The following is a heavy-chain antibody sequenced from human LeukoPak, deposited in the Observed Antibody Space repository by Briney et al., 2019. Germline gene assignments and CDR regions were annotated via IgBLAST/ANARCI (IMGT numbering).Heavy chain of an antibody. V-gene: IGHV1-69*13. CDR1: GGTFSSYA. CDR2: IIPIFGTA. D-gene: IGHD2-2*01. CDR3: ARAPLGYCSSTSCPFDY. J-gene: IGHJ4*02. Sequence: SVKVSCKASGGTFSSYAISWVRRAPGQGLEWMGGIIPIFGTANYAQKFQGRVTITADESTSTAYMELSSLRSEDTAVYYCARAPLGYCSSTSCPFDYWGQGTLVTVSS.